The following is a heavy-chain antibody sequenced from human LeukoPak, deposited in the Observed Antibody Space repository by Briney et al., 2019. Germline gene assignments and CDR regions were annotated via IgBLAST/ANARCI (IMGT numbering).Heavy chain of an antibody. D-gene: IGHD3-9*01. CDR3: AKLDNGHYDILNGPLDY. J-gene: IGHJ4*02. V-gene: IGHV3-23*01. CDR2: ISGSAGST. CDR1: GFTFSSYA. Sequence: PGGSLRLSCAASGFTFSSYAMSWVRQAPGKGLEWVSVISGSAGSTYYADTVKGRFTISRDNSKNTLYLQMNSLRAEDTAVYYCAKLDNGHYDILNGPLDYWGQGTLVTVSS.